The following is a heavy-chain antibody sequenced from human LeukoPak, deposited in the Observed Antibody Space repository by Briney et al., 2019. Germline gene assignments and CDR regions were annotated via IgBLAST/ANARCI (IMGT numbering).Heavy chain of an antibody. CDR3: ARDLTGDQFFDP. V-gene: IGHV4-31*03. J-gene: IGHJ5*02. CDR2: IYYSGST. CDR1: GGSLSHYGYY. Sequence: TPSLTCNFSGGSLSHYGYYWSWIRQHPGKGLEGLGYIYYSGSTYYNPSLKSRVTLSVDTSKSQFSLRLSSVTAADTAVYYCARDLTGDQFFDPWGQGTLVTVSS. D-gene: IGHD7-27*01.